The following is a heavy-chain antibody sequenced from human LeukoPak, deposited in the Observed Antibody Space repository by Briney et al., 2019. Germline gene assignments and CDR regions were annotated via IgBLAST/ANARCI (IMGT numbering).Heavy chain of an antibody. Sequence: PGGSLRLSCAASGFTFSSYSMNWVRQAPGKGLEWVSSISSSSSYIYYADSVKGRFTISRDNAKNSLYLQMNSLRAEDTAVYYCATRFTIFGGRSHWYFDLWGRGTLVTVSS. V-gene: IGHV3-21*01. CDR1: GFTFSSYS. D-gene: IGHD3-3*01. CDR2: ISSSSSYI. CDR3: ATRFTIFGGRSHWYFDL. J-gene: IGHJ2*01.